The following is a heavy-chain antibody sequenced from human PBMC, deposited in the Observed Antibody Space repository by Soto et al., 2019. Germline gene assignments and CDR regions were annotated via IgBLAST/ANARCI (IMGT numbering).Heavy chain of an antibody. V-gene: IGHV4-59*01. CDR2: GLRPEYV. CDR1: GGSISDNY. J-gene: IGHJ4*01. CDR3: VAGPDRAKSAY. Sequence: QMQLQESGPGLVKPSETLSLTCTVSGGSISDNYLIWTRQPPGKGLEWIGYGLRPEYVGTNPSLTSRATISVDTSKSQFSLKLNSVTAADTAVYYCVAGPDRAKSAYWGQGTLVTVSS.